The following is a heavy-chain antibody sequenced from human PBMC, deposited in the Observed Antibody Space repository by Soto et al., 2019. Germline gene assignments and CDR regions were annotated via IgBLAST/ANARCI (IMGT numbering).Heavy chain of an antibody. D-gene: IGHD3-22*01. CDR2: ISGGGTGT. Sequence: PXESLGLSGAASGFTFTNYALHGVRQAPGKGLEWVSSISGGGTGTYSADAVKGRFTISSDKSRNTVYLQMSSLRAEDTAVYYCAKGHYYDNFGNWVANQAFDYWGQGNLVTVSS. V-gene: IGHV3-23*01. J-gene: IGHJ4*02. CDR3: AKGHYYDNFGNWVANQAFDY. CDR1: GFTFTNYA.